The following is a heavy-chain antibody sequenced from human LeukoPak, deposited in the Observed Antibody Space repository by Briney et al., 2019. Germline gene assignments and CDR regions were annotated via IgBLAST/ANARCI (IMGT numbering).Heavy chain of an antibody. CDR3: ARDSRSPGPVFSDY. CDR1: GYTFVRHG. CDR2: ISAYDAKT. V-gene: IGHV1-18*01. D-gene: IGHD1-14*01. Sequence: ASVMVSCRASGYTFVRHGVNWVRQAPGQGLEWMGWISAYDAKTHCAERLQGRVTMTRDISASTVYMELRSLTSDDTAVYYCARDSRSPGPVFSDYWGQGTLVTVSS. J-gene: IGHJ4*02.